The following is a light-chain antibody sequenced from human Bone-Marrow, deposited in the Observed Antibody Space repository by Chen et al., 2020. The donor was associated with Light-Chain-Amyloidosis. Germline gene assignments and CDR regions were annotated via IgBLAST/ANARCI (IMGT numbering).Light chain of an antibody. CDR2: AVS. J-gene: IGLJ1*01. V-gene: IGLV2-14*01. CDR1: SGDVGTYNY. CDR3: SSFTSSSSYV. Sequence: QSALTQPASVSGSPGQPITIPLTGTSGDVGTYNYVSWYQQHPGKAPKVMIYAVSNRPSGVSNRFSGSKSGNTASLTISGLQAEDEADYYCSSFTSSSSYVFGPGTKVTVL.